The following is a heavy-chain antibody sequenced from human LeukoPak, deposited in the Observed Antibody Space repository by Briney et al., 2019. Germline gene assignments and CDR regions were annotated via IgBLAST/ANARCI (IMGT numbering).Heavy chain of an antibody. V-gene: IGHV4-34*01. D-gene: IGHD2-15*01. CDR3: ARRTCSGGSCPYWYFDL. CDR1: GASFSGNY. CDR2: INHSGST. Sequence: QPSETLSLTCVVYGASFSGNYWTWIRQPPGKGLEWIGEINHSGSTNYNPSLKSRVTISVDTSKNQFSLKLSSVTAADTAVYYCARRTCSGGSCPYWYFDLWGRGTLVTVSS. J-gene: IGHJ2*01.